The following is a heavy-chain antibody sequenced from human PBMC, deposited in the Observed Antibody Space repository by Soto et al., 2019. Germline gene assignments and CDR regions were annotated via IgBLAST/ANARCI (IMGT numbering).Heavy chain of an antibody. CDR2: INQDGNED. V-gene: IGHV3-7*01. CDR1: GFTFSSYW. D-gene: IGHD3-10*01. Sequence: PLGTLRRSCSAAGFTFSSYWMNWVRQAPGKGLEWVANINQDGNEDNLLDSVKGRFTISRDNAKNWLFLQMNSLRVDDTAVYYCASTGDGHHDLLDYWGQGALVTVSS. J-gene: IGHJ4*01. CDR3: ASTGDGHHDLLDY.